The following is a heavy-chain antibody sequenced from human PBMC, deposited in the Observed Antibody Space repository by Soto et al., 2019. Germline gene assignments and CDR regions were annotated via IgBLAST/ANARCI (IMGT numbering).Heavy chain of an antibody. Sequence: SETLPLTGTVSTTSVTSGCYYWSGILQPRGKGLVWLGYNCXSGNTDYSPSLRSRVTISLDTPHKQFSLKLSSVTAADKAVYFSARIAGEKYMTYWFDPGGHGTLVTVSS. CDR2: NCXSGNT. CDR3: ARIAGEKYMTYWFDP. D-gene: IGHD2-21*01. V-gene: IGHV4-61*01. CDR1: TTSVTSGCYY. J-gene: IGHJ5*02.